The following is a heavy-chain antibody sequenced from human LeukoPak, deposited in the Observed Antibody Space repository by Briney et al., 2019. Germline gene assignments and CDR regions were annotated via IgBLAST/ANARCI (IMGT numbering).Heavy chain of an antibody. CDR3: ARGASITIFGVVISQTKGRFDY. CDR2: INHSGST. V-gene: IGHV4-34*01. CDR1: GGSFSGYY. Sequence: SETLSLTCAVYGGSFSGYYWSWIRQPPGKGLEWIGEINHSGSTNYNPSLKSRVTISVDTSKNQFSLKQSSVTAADTAVYYCARGASITIFGVVISQTKGRFDYWGQGTLVTVSS. J-gene: IGHJ4*02. D-gene: IGHD3-3*01.